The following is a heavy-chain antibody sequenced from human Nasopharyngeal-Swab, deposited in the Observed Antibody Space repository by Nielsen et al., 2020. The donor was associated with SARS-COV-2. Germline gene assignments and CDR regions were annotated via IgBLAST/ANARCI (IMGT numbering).Heavy chain of an antibody. CDR3: ARDSRRHCSSTSCYMGNWFDP. V-gene: IGHV3-30-3*01. Sequence: VRQMPGKGLEWVAVISYDGSNAYYADSVKGRFTISRDNSENTLYLQVNSLRTEDTAVYYCARDSRRHCSSTSCYMGNWFDPWGQGTLVTVSS. J-gene: IGHJ5*02. CDR2: ISYDGSNA. D-gene: IGHD2-2*02.